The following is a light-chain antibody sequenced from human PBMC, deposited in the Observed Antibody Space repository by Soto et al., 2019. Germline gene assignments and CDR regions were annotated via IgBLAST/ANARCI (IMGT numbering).Light chain of an antibody. CDR2: EGS. CDR3: CSYAGSPS. Sequence: QSALTQPASVSGSPGQSITISCTGTSSDVGSYNLVSWYQQHPGKAPKLMIYEGSKRPSGVSNRFSGSKSGNTASLTISGLQAEDEADYYCCSYAGSPSFGTGTKVTVL. CDR1: SSDVGSYNL. V-gene: IGLV2-23*01. J-gene: IGLJ1*01.